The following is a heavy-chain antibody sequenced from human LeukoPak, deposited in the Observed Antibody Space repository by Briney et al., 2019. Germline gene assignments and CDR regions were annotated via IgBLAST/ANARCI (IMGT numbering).Heavy chain of an antibody. D-gene: IGHD6-13*01. J-gene: IGHJ4*02. CDR2: ISDSGGSA. Sequence: PGGSLRLSCAASGLTFDTYAMSWVRQAPGKGLEWVSAISDSGGSAYYADSVKGRFTISRDNSKNTLYVQMNSLRAEDTAVYYCAKSDTLAAGGYFDYWGQGTLVTVSS. CDR1: GLTFDTYA. CDR3: AKSDTLAAGGYFDY. V-gene: IGHV3-23*01.